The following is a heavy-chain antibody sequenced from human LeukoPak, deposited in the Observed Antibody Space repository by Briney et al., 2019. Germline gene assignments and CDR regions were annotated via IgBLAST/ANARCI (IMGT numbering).Heavy chain of an antibody. V-gene: IGHV3-33*06. CDR2: IWFDGSDK. J-gene: IGHJ4*02. D-gene: IGHD4-17*01. CDR3: AKGLWGTTVTPLDY. Sequence: PGRSLRLSXAASGFTFSTYGMHWVRQAPGKGVEWVAVIWFDGSDKYYADSVKGRFTMSRDNSKNTLYLQMNSLRAEDTALYFCAKGLWGTTVTPLDYWGQGTLVTVSS. CDR1: GFTFSTYG.